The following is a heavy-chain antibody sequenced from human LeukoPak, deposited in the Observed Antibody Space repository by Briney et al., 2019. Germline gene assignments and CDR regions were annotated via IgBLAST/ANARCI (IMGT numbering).Heavy chain of an antibody. Sequence: SETLSLTCAVSGGSISSSRYYWGWIRQPPGKGLEWIGSIYYSGSTYYYPSLKSRVTISVDTSKNQFSLRLSSVTAADTAVYYCARHPPYYYDSSGYYFDPWGQGTLVTASS. CDR3: ARHPPYYYDSSGYYFDP. D-gene: IGHD3-22*01. J-gene: IGHJ5*02. V-gene: IGHV4-39*07. CDR2: IYYSGST. CDR1: GGSISSSRYY.